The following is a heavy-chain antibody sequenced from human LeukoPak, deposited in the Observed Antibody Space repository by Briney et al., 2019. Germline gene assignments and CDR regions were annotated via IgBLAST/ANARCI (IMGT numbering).Heavy chain of an antibody. J-gene: IGHJ6*04. CDR1: GFTFSSYA. CDR3: ASGGHLDV. D-gene: IGHD3-16*01. CDR2: ISYDGSNK. Sequence: PGRSLRLSCAASGFTFSSYAMHWVRQAPGKGLEWVAVISYDGSNKYYADSVKGRFTISRDNSKNTLYLQMNSLRAEDTAVYYCASGGHLDVWGTGTTVTVSS. V-gene: IGHV3-30-3*01.